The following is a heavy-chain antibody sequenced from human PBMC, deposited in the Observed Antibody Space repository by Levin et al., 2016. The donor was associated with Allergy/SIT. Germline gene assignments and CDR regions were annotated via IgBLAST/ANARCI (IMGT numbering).Heavy chain of an antibody. V-gene: IGHV3-30*18. J-gene: IGHJ4*02. CDR3: AKDDTPLVVVVAATVDY. CDR2: ISYDGSNK. D-gene: IGHD2-15*01. CDR1: GFTFSSYG. Sequence: GESLKISCAASGFTFSSYGMHWVRQAPGKGLEWVAVISYDGSNKYYADSVKGRFTISRDNSKNTLYLQMNSLRAEDTAVYYCAKDDTPLVVVVAATVDYWGQGTLVTVSS.